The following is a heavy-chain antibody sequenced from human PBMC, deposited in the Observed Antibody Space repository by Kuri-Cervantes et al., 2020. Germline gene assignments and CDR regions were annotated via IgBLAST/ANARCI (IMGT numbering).Heavy chain of an antibody. CDR2: INHSGST. V-gene: IGHV4-34*01. CDR1: GGSFSGYY. CDR3: ARGLTWGIQKDY. J-gene: IGHJ4*02. D-gene: IGHD5-18*01. Sequence: GSLRLSCAVYGGSFSGYYWSWIRQPPGKGLEWIGEINHSGSTNYNPSLKSRVTISVDTSKNQFSLKLSSVTAADTAVYYCARGLTWGIQKDYWGQGTLVTVSS.